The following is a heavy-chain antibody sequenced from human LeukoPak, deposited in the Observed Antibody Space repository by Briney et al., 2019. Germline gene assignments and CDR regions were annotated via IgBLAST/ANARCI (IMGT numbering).Heavy chain of an antibody. Sequence: SVKVSCKASGGTFSSYAISWVRQAPGQGLEWMGRIIPIFGTANYAQRFQGRGTITTDESTSTAYMELSSLRSEDTAVYYCATALDLWFGELFYMDVWGKGTTVTVSS. J-gene: IGHJ6*03. CDR2: IIPIFGTA. D-gene: IGHD3-10*01. CDR1: GGTFSSYA. CDR3: ATALDLWFGELFYMDV. V-gene: IGHV1-69*05.